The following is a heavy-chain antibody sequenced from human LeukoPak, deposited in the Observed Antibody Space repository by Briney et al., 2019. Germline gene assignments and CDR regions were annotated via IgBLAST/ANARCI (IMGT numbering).Heavy chain of an antibody. Sequence: GGSLRLSCVASGFPFRSYAMNWVRQAPGKGLEWVSVISGSGGGGTYYADSVKGRFTISRDNSKNTLYLEMNSLRAGDTAVYYCAKDWDSWGQGTLVTVSS. CDR1: GFPFRSYA. D-gene: IGHD1-26*01. CDR2: ISGSGGGGT. V-gene: IGHV3-23*01. J-gene: IGHJ4*02. CDR3: AKDWDS.